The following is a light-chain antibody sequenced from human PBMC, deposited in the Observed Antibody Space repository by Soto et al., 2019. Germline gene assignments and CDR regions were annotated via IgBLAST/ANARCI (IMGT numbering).Light chain of an antibody. J-gene: IGKJ4*01. CDR2: DAS. CDR3: QQRNPLT. CDR1: HSIDNY. Sequence: IVLTQSPATLSLSPGERATLSCRASHSIDNYLAWYQQKPGLAPRLLIYDASSRATGIPDRFSGSGSGTDFTLTISSLEPEDFAVYYCQQRNPLTFGGGTKVDIK. V-gene: IGKV3-11*01.